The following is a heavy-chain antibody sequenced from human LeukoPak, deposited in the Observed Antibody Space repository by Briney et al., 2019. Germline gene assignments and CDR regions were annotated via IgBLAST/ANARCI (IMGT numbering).Heavy chain of an antibody. V-gene: IGHV3-7*03. D-gene: IGHD3-3*01. CDR2: IKQDGSER. J-gene: IGHJ4*02. CDR1: GFTFSGFS. Sequence: GGSLRLSCAASGFTFSGFSMSWVRQSPTKGLEWVANIKQDGSERYYVDSVKGRFTISRDNAKNSLYLQMNSLRAEDTAVYYCARDFLAFDYWGQGTLVTVSS. CDR3: ARDFLAFDY.